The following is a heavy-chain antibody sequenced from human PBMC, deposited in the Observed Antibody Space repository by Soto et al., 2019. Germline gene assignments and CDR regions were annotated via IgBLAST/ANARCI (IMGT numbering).Heavy chain of an antibody. J-gene: IGHJ3*02. CDR3: AKDNGGSYYFSAFDI. CDR2: ISSSSSTI. V-gene: IGHV3-48*01. CDR1: GFTFSSYS. Sequence: GGSLRLSCAASGFTFSSYSMNWVRQAPGKGLEWVSYISSSSSTIYYADSVKGRFTISRDNAKNSLYLQMNSLRAEDTAVYYCAKDNGGSYYFSAFDIWGQGTMVTVSS. D-gene: IGHD1-26*01.